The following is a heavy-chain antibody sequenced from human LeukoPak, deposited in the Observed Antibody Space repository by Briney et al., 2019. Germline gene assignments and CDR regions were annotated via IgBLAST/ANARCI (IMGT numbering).Heavy chain of an antibody. J-gene: IGHJ4*02. CDR2: INPRGDDT. V-gene: IGHV1-46*01. D-gene: IGHD2-2*01. Sequence: GASVKVSCKASGYTFTSYYMHWVRQAPGQGLEWMGIINPRGDDTRYAQKLQGRVTMTTDTSTSTAYMELRSLRSDDTAVYYCARDGVGVVVPAAINYFDYWGQGTLVTVSS. CDR3: ARDGVGVVVPAAINYFDY. CDR1: GYTFTSYY.